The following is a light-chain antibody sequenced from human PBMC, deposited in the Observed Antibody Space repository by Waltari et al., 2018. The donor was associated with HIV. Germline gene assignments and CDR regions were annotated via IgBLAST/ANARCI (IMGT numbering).Light chain of an antibody. V-gene: IGKV4-1*01. J-gene: IGKJ1*01. CDR1: QSVLYSSNNKNY. CDR2: WAS. Sequence: DIVMTKSPDSLAVSLGERAPINGKSSQSVLYSSNNKNYLAWYQQKPGQPPKLLIYWASTRESGVPDRFSGSGSGTDFTLTISSLQAEDVAVYYCQQYYSTPWTFGQGTKVEIK. CDR3: QQYYSTPWT.